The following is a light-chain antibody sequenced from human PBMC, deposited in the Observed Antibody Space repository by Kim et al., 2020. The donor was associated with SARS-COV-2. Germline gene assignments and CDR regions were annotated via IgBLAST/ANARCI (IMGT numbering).Light chain of an antibody. CDR1: SLRRYY. CDR2: GKN. Sequence: SSELTQDPAVSVALGQTVRITCQGDSLRRYYASWYQQKPGQAPVLVIYGKNNRPSGIPDRFSGSSSGNTASLTITGAQAEDEADYYCNSRDNSGNHNVFGTGTKVTVL. CDR3: NSRDNSGNHNV. J-gene: IGLJ1*01. V-gene: IGLV3-19*01.